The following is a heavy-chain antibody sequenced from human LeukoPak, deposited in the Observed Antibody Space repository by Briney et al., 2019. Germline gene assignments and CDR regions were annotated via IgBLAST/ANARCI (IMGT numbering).Heavy chain of an antibody. CDR2: IIPIFGTA. Sequence: SVKVSCKASGGTFSSYAISWVRQAPGQGLEWMGRIIPIFGTANHAQKFQGRVTITTDESTSTAYMELSSLRSEDTAVYYCARDHYYDSSGYGYWGQGTLVTVSS. V-gene: IGHV1-69*05. CDR1: GGTFSSYA. CDR3: ARDHYYDSSGYGY. D-gene: IGHD3-22*01. J-gene: IGHJ4*02.